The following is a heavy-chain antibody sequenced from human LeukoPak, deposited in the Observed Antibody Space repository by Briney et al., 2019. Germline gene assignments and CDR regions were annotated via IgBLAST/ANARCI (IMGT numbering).Heavy chain of an antibody. J-gene: IGHJ4*02. CDR1: GFTFSSYE. CDR2: SIRRGGLV. CDR3: VREAECSSTACYVPFDS. Sequence: QPGGSLRLSCAASGFTFSSYEMNWVRQAPGKGLEWVAYSIRRGGLVYYADSVKGRFTISRDNIKNFLYLQMNSLRAEDTAVYYCVREAECSSTACYVPFDSWGQGTLVTVSS. V-gene: IGHV3-48*03. D-gene: IGHD2-2*01.